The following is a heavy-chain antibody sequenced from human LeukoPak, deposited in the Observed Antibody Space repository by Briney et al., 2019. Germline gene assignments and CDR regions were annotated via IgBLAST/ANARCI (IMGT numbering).Heavy chain of an antibody. CDR3: ARSGVNYYDSSFHYYYYGMDV. V-gene: IGHV7-4-1*02. Sequence: ASVKVSCKASGYTFTSYAMNWVRQAPGQGLEWMGWINTNTGNPTYAQGFTGRFVFSLDTSVSTAYLQISSLKAEDTAVYYCARSGVNYYDSSFHYYYYGMDVWGQGTTVTVSS. D-gene: IGHD3-22*01. CDR2: INTNTGNP. J-gene: IGHJ6*02. CDR1: GYTFTSYA.